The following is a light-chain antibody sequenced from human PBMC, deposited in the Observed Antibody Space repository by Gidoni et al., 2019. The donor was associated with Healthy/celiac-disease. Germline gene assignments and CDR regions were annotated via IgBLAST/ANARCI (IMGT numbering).Light chain of an antibody. J-gene: IGKJ4*02. Sequence: IVMTETTLSLSVTPGQPASISCKSSQSLLHSDGQTYMYWYQQKPGQSPQHLIYEVSNRFSGVPDRFRGGGSGTEFTLRISRVEAEDVGVYYCMQNIQRSLTFGGGTKVEIK. CDR3: MQNIQRSLT. V-gene: IGKV2D-29*02. CDR2: EVS. CDR1: QSLLHSDGQTY.